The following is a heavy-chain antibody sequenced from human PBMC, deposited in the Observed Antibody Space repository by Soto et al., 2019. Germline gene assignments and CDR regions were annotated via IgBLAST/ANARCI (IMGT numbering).Heavy chain of an antibody. Sequence: QVQLVQSGAEVKKPGASVKVSCKASGYTFTSYGISWVRQAPGQGLEWMGWISAYNGNTNYAQKLQGRVTMTTDTSTSTAHIELRSLRSDDKALYYCARDQHDFWSGYIFDYWGQGTLVTVSS. CDR1: GYTFTSYG. D-gene: IGHD3-3*01. V-gene: IGHV1-18*01. CDR3: ARDQHDFWSGYIFDY. CDR2: ISAYNGNT. J-gene: IGHJ4*02.